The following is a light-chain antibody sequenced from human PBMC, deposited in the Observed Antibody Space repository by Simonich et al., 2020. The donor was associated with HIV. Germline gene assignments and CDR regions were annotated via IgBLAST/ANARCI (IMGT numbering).Light chain of an antibody. CDR1: QSVSSSY. CDR3: QQYGSSPFT. V-gene: IGKV3D-20*01. Sequence: EIVLTQSPGTLSLSSGERATLSCRASQSVSSSYLAWYQQKPGLAPRLLIYDASSRATGIPDRFSGSGSGTDFTLTISRLEPEDFAVYYCQQYGSSPFTFGPGTKVDIK. CDR2: DAS. J-gene: IGKJ3*01.